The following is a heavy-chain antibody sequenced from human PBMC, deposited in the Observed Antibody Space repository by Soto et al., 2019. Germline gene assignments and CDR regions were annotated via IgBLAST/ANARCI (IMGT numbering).Heavy chain of an antibody. D-gene: IGHD3-9*01. CDR1: GGSISSYY. Sequence: SETLSLTCTVSGGSISSYYWSWIRQPPGKGLEWIGYIYYSGSTNYNPSLKSRVTISVDTSKNQFSLKLSSVTAADTAVYYCARQAHYYDILTGYSNWFDPWGQGTLVTVSS. CDR3: ARQAHYYDILTGYSNWFDP. CDR2: IYYSGST. J-gene: IGHJ5*02. V-gene: IGHV4-59*08.